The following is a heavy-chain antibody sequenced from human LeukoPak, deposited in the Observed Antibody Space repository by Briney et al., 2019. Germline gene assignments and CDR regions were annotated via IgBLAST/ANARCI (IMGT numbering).Heavy chain of an antibody. Sequence: PGGSLRLSCAASGFTFSSYAMSWVRQAPGKGLEWVSAISGSGGSTYYADSVKGRFTISRDNSKNTLYLQMNSLRAEDTAVYYCAKESRRYDYGDYRLLYYYYYGMDVWGQGTTVTVSS. CDR3: AKESRRYDYGDYRLLYYYYYGMDV. CDR2: ISGSGGST. CDR1: GFTFSSYA. V-gene: IGHV3-23*01. J-gene: IGHJ6*02. D-gene: IGHD4-17*01.